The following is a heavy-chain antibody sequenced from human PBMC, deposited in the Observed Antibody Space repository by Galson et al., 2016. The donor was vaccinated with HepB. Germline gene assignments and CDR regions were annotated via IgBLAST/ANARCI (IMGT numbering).Heavy chain of an antibody. CDR2: ISGSRGNT. D-gene: IGHD3-10*01. J-gene: IGHJ4*02. V-gene: IGHV3-23*01. CDR1: GFTFSSYA. Sequence: SLRLSCAASGFTFSSYAMSWVHQAPGKGLEWVSSISGSRGNTYYADFVKGRFTISRDNSKNTVYLQMSSLRVDDTAVYYCAKVGWREYDGYWGQGTLVTVSS. CDR3: AKVGWREYDGY.